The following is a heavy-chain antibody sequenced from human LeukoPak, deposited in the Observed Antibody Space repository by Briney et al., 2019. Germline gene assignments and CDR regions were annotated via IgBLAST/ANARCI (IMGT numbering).Heavy chain of an antibody. J-gene: IGHJ5*02. V-gene: IGHV3-66*03. CDR3: ARDRAATQDWVEFDP. D-gene: IGHD3/OR15-3a*01. CDR2: IRGSGET. Sequence: GGSLRLSCAVSGFSVSNYYMNWVRQAPGKGMEWVSLIRGSGETFYADTVKGRFTHSRDDSKNTVHLQMNSLGVEDTADYFCARDRAATQDWVEFDPWGQGTLVTVSS. CDR1: GFSVSNYY.